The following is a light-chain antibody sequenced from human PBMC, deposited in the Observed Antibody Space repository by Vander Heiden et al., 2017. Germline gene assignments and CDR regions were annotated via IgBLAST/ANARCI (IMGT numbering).Light chain of an antibody. J-gene: IGKJ2*01. CDR2: AAS. Sequence: IQLTQSHSSLSASVGDRVTITCRASQGISSYLAWYQQKPGKAPKLLIYAASTLQSGVPSRFSGSGSGTDFTLTISSLQPEDFATYYCQQLNSYPHTFGQGTKLEIK. CDR1: QGISSY. CDR3: QQLNSYPHT. V-gene: IGKV1-9*01.